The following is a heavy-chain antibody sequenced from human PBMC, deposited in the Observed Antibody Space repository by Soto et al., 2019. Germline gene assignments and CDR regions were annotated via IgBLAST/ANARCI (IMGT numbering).Heavy chain of an antibody. CDR3: AKIRPRFIAVAEAVPHYFDY. CDR2: ISGSGGST. V-gene: IGHV3-23*01. Sequence: GGSLRLSCAASGFTFSSYAMSWVRQAPGKGLEWVSAISGSGGSTYYADSVKGRFTISRDNSKNTLYLQMNSLRTEDTAVYYCAKIRPRFIAVAEAVPHYFDYWGQGTLVTVSS. D-gene: IGHD6-19*01. J-gene: IGHJ4*02. CDR1: GFTFSSYA.